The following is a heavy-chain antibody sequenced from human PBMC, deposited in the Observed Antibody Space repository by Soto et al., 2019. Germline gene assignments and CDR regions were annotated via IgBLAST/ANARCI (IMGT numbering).Heavy chain of an antibody. J-gene: IGHJ4*02. V-gene: IGHV3-33*01. CDR1: GFTFSSYG. CDR2: IWYDGSNK. Sequence: QVQLVESGGGVVQPGRPLRLSCAASGFTFSSYGMHWVRQAPGKGLEWVAVIWYDGSNKYYADSVKGRFTISRDNSKNTLYLQMNSLRAEDTAVYYCARETDSSSWYLSMHYWGQGTLVTVSS. CDR3: ARETDSSSWYLSMHY. D-gene: IGHD6-13*01.